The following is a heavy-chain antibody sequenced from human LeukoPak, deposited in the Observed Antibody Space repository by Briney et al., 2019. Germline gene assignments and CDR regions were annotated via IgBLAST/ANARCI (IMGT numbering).Heavy chain of an antibody. CDR3: ARDKQPGDY. CDR1: GGSISPYH. D-gene: IGHD5-18*01. J-gene: IGHJ4*02. CDR2: IYYSGIT. Sequence: SETLSLTCTVSGGSISPYHWGWIRQPPGKGLEWIGNIYYSGITTYNPSLKRRVTISVDTSKNQFSLKLSSVTAADTAVYYCARDKQPGDYWGQGTLVTVFS. V-gene: IGHV4-59*01.